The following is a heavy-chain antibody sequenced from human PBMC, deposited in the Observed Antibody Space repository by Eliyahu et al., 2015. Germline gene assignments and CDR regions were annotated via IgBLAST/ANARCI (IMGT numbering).Heavy chain of an antibody. CDR1: GFSFSSYA. Sequence: EVQLLESGGGLVQPGGSLRLSCAASGFSFSSYAMSWVRQAPGKGLEWGXAISGCGSSTYYADSVKGRFTISRDNSKNTLYLQMNTLRAEDTAVYYCAKDRGYCSSTSCYADYWGQGTLVTVSS. D-gene: IGHD2-2*01. CDR2: ISGCGSST. J-gene: IGHJ4*02. CDR3: AKDRGYCSSTSCYADY. V-gene: IGHV3-23*01.